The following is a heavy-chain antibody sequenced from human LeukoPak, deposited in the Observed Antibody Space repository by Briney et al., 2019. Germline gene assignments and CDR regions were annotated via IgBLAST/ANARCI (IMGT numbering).Heavy chain of an antibody. CDR3: ARRYCSSTSCFYYCDY. CDR2: INSNSGGT. CDR1: GYTFTGYN. J-gene: IGHJ4*02. V-gene: IGHV1-2*02. D-gene: IGHD2-2*01. Sequence: ASVKVSCKASGYTFTGYNMHRARQAPGQGLEWMGWINSNSGGTNYAQKFQGRVTLTRDTSTSTAYMELSRLRSDDTAVYYCARRYCSSTSCFYYCDYWGQGTLVTVSS.